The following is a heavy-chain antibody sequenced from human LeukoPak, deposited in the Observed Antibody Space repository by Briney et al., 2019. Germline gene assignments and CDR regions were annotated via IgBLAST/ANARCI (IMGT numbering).Heavy chain of an antibody. Sequence: GGSLRLSCAASGFTFSSYAMSWVRQAPGKGLEWVGRIKRKTDGGTTDYAAPVKGRFTISRDDSENTRFLQMNSLKTEDTAVYFCTTERYSSAWYGGFDYWGQGTLVTVSS. D-gene: IGHD6-19*01. CDR1: GFTFSSYA. CDR2: IKRKTDGGTT. CDR3: TTERYSSAWYGGFDY. V-gene: IGHV3-15*01. J-gene: IGHJ4*02.